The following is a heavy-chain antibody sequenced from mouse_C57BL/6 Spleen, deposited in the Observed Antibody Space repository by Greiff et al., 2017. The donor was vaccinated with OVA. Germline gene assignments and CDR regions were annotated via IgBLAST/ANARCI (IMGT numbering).Heavy chain of an antibody. D-gene: IGHD3-1*01. J-gene: IGHJ4*01. CDR2: ISSGSSTI. V-gene: IGHV5-17*01. CDR3: ARGVELLLYAMDY. Sequence: EVKVVESGGGLVKPGGSLKLSCAASGFTFSDYGMHWVRQAPEKGLEWVAYISSGSSTIYYADTVKGRFTISRDNAKNTLFLQMTSLRSEDTAMYYCARGVELLLYAMDYWGQGTSVTVSS. CDR1: GFTFSDYG.